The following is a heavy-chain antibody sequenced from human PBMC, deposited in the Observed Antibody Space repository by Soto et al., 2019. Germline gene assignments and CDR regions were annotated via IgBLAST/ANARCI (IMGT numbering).Heavy chain of an antibody. CDR3: ARGDPPPIQQYRSSWYAVQYYFDY. CDR2: IIPIFGTA. V-gene: IGHV1-69*01. D-gene: IGHD6-13*01. Sequence: QVQLVQSGAEVKKPRSSVKVSCKASGGTFSSYAISWVRQAPGQGLEWMGGIIPIFGTANYAQKFQGRVTLTADESTSTAYMELSSLRSEDRAVYYCARGDPPPIQQYRSSWYAVQYYFDYWGQGTLVTVCS. J-gene: IGHJ4*02. CDR1: GGTFSSYA.